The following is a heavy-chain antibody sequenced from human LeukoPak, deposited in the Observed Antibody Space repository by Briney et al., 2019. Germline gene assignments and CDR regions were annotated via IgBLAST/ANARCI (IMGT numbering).Heavy chain of an antibody. D-gene: IGHD2-15*01. Sequence: SETLSLTCTVSGGSISSSSYYWGWIRQPPGKGLEWIGSIYYSGSTNYNPSLKSRVTISVDTSKNQFSLKLSSVTAADTAVYYCARFPASAATPFDYWGQGTLVTVSS. V-gene: IGHV4-39*07. CDR1: GGSISSSSYY. CDR2: IYYSGST. J-gene: IGHJ4*02. CDR3: ARFPASAATPFDY.